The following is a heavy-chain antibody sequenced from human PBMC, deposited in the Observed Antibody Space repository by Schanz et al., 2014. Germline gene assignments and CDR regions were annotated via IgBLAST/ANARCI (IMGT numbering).Heavy chain of an antibody. Sequence: EVQLLESGGGLVQPGGSLRLSCAASGFTFSSYAMSWVRQAPGKGLEWVSDISSGSSYANYADSVKGRFTISRDNAKNSLYLQMNSLRAEDTAVYYCAKDPSHGDYDYYFDYWGQGTLVTVSS. CDR3: AKDPSHGDYDYYFDY. V-gene: IGHV3-48*04. CDR2: ISSGSSYA. J-gene: IGHJ4*02. D-gene: IGHD3-22*01. CDR1: GFTFSSYA.